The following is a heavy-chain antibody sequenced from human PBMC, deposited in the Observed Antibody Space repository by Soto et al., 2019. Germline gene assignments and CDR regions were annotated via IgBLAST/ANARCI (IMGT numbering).Heavy chain of an antibody. Sequence: LSLTCTVSGGSISSGDYYWSWIRQPPGKGLEWIGYIYYSGSTYYNPSLKSRVTISVDTSKNHFSLKLSSVTAADTAVYYCAVVPAAIGYFRFFEPWGQGTLVTVSS. CDR2: IYYSGST. J-gene: IGHJ5*02. V-gene: IGHV4-30-4*01. D-gene: IGHD2-2*02. CDR1: GGSISSGDYY. CDR3: AVVPAAIGYFRFFEP.